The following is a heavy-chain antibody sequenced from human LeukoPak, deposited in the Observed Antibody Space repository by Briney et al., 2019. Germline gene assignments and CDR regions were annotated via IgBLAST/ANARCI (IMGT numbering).Heavy chain of an antibody. V-gene: IGHV3-11*01. CDR2: IGPSGTIM. CDR3: TRDPRLCDY. CDR1: GFTFRDFY. Sequence: PGGSLRLSCAASGFTFRDFYMTWLRQAPGKGLEWVAYIGPSGTIMNYTDSVKGRFTVSRDNAENSLYLQMNSLRAEDTAVYYCTRDPRLCDYWGQGTLVTVSS. J-gene: IGHJ4*02.